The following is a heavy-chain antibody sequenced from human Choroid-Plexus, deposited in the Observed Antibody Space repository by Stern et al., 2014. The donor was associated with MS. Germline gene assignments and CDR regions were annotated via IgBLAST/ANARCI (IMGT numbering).Heavy chain of an antibody. CDR2: ISYDGSDK. V-gene: IGHV3-30*18. Sequence: MQLVESGGGVAPPGRPLILSCAASGFTFSNFRMHWVRQAPGKRLEWVALISYDGSDKYYADSVKGRFAIFRDNAKNTLYMQMNSLRAEDTAVYYCAKDRQWSTYFFDYWGQGSLVTVSS. CDR3: AKDRQWSTYFFDY. CDR1: GFTFSNFR. D-gene: IGHD2-15*01. J-gene: IGHJ4*02.